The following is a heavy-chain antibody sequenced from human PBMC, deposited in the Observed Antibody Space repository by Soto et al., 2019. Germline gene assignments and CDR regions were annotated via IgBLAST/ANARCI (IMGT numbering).Heavy chain of an antibody. Sequence: QVQLVQSGAEVKKPGASVKVSCKASGYSFTSYGISWVRQAPGQGLEWMGWISGYNSDTKYDQKFQGRVTMTADTSTSTVYMELRTLRSDDTAVYYCARDRCTGTSCYWKYLDWGQGTLVTVSS. CDR3: ARDRCTGTSCYWKYLD. CDR1: GYSFTSYG. CDR2: ISGYNSDT. J-gene: IGHJ4*02. V-gene: IGHV1-18*01. D-gene: IGHD2-2*01.